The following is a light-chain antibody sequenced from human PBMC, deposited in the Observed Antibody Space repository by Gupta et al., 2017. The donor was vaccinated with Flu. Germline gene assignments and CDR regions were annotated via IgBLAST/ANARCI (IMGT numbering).Light chain of an antibody. CDR3: QQYKSYPLT. Sequence: DIQMTQSPSTLSASVGDRVTITCRASQSFSTWLAWYQQKPGKAPKLLIYKASNLEGVPSRFSASASGTEFTLTISSLQPDDFATYYCQQYKSYPLTFGGGTKVEIK. V-gene: IGKV1-5*03. CDR1: QSFSTW. CDR2: KAS. J-gene: IGKJ4*01.